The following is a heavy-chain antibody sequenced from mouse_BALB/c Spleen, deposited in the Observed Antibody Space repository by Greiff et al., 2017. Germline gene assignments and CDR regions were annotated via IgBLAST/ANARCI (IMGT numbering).Heavy chain of an antibody. J-gene: IGHJ2*01. CDR1: GYTFTNYW. V-gene: IGHV1-63*02. Sequence: QVQLQQSGAELVRPGTSVKISCKASGYTFTNYWLGWVKQRPGHGLEWIGDIYPGGGYTNYNEKFKGKATLTADTSSSTAYMQLSSLTSEDSAVYFCARVNRYYYFDYWGQGTTLTVS. CDR3: ARVNRYYYFDY. CDR2: IYPGGGYT. D-gene: IGHD2-14*01.